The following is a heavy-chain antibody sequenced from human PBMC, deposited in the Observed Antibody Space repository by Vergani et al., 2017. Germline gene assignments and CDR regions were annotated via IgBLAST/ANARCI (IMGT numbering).Heavy chain of an antibody. V-gene: IGHV5-51*01. CDR3: ASQSEMATITSYYYYYMDV. D-gene: IGHD5-24*01. CDR1: GYSFTSYW. CDR2: IYPGDPDT. J-gene: IGHJ6*03. Sequence: EVQLVQSGAEVKKPGESLKISCKGSGYSFTSYWIGWVRQMPGKGLEWMGIIYPGDPDTRYSPSFQGQVTISADKSISTAYLQWSSLKASDTAMYYCASQSEMATITSYYYYYMDVWGKGTTVTVSS.